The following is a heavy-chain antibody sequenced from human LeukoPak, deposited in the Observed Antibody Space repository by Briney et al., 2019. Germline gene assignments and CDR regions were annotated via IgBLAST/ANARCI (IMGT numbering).Heavy chain of an antibody. CDR3: AKDGPRDTLDY. V-gene: IGHV3-43*02. J-gene: IGHJ4*02. D-gene: IGHD5-18*01. CDR2: ISGDGGST. Sequence: PGGSLRLSCAASGFTFDDYAMHWVRDAPGKGMEWVCLISGDGGSTYYADSVKGRFTISRDNSKNSLYLQMNSLRTEDTALYYCAKDGPRDTLDYWGQGTLVTVSS. CDR1: GFTFDDYA.